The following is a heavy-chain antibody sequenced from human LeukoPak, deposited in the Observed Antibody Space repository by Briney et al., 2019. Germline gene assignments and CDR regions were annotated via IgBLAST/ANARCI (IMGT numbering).Heavy chain of an antibody. CDR3: ARDPGYIATWYDY. J-gene: IGHJ4*02. CDR1: GGSISSYY. D-gene: IGHD6-13*01. V-gene: IGHV4-59*01. Sequence: SETLSLTCAVSGGSISSYYWSWIRQPPWKGLEWIGYIYWSGSTIYSPSFKSRVTMSVDSSRNHLSLKLSSVTAADTAVYYCARDPGYIATWYDYWGQGTLVTVSS. CDR2: IYWSGST.